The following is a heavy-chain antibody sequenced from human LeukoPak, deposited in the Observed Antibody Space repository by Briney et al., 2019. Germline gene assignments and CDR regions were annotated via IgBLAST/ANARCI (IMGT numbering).Heavy chain of an antibody. CDR2: IYSGGST. J-gene: IGHJ3*02. V-gene: IGHV3-66*01. CDR3: ARVGFYYDRAPLPDAFDI. D-gene: IGHD3-22*01. CDR1: GFTVSSNY. Sequence: GGSLRLSCAASGFTVSSNYMSWVRQAPGKGLEWVSVIYSGGSTYYADSVKGRFTISRDNSKNTLYLQMNSLRAEDTAVYYCARVGFYYDRAPLPDAFDIWGQGTMVTVSS.